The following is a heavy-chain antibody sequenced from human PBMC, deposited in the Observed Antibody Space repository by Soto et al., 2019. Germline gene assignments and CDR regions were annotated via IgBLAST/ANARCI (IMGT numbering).Heavy chain of an antibody. Sequence: PSETLSLTCAFSVASITTGGLSCSGIRQPPWKGLEWIGYIYHSGRSFYRPSLRGRISISLDTSKNQFSLSLTSVTAADTAVYYCDIIYGDNHGAFEYWGQGTRVTVSS. J-gene: IGHJ4*02. V-gene: IGHV4-30-2*01. D-gene: IGHD4-17*01. CDR1: VASITTGGLS. CDR3: DIIYGDNHGAFEY. CDR2: IYHSGRS.